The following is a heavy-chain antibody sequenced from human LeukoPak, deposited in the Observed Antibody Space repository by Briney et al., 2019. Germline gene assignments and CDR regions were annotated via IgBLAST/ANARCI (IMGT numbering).Heavy chain of an antibody. CDR3: AKNRLGSTYSSSSL. Sequence: GGSLRLSCAASGFTFSGSAIHWVRQASGRGLEWVGRIRSKANTYATAYAESVKDRFTMSRDNSKNTLYLQMNSLRAEDTAIYYCAKNRLGSTYSSSSLGGQGTLVTVSS. CDR2: IRSKANTYAT. V-gene: IGHV3-73*01. J-gene: IGHJ4*02. CDR1: GFTFSGSA. D-gene: IGHD6-6*01.